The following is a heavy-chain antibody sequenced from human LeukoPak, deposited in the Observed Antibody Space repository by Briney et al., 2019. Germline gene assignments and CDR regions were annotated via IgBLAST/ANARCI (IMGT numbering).Heavy chain of an antibody. CDR3: ARVGRDDFWSDTTFDY. J-gene: IGHJ4*02. V-gene: IGHV4-30-2*01. CDR1: GGSISSGGYS. D-gene: IGHD3-3*01. CDR2: IYHSGST. Sequence: SQTLSLICAVSGGSISSGGYSWSWIRQPPGKGLEWIGYIYHSGSTYYNPSLKSRVTISVDRSKNQFSLKLSSVTAADTAVYYCARVGRDDFWSDTTFDYWGQGTLVTVSS.